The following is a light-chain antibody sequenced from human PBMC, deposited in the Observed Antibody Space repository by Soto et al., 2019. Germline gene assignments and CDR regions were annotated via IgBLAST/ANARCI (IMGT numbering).Light chain of an antibody. CDR1: QSVSSH. Sequence: EIVMTQSPDTLSVSPGERATLSCRARQSVSSHLAWYQQKPGQAPSLIIYAASTRATVIPARFSVSGSGADFTLTICSLQSEDFAFYYCQQYNNRPRTFGQGTKLEIK. J-gene: IGKJ2*01. CDR3: QQYNNRPRT. V-gene: IGKV3-15*01. CDR2: AAS.